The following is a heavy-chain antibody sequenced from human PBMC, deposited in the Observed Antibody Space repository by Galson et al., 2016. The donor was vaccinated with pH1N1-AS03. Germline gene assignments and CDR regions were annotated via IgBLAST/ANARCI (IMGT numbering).Heavy chain of an antibody. CDR3: ARGVVDCSGPACSGTLRFDP. Sequence: SVKVSCKASGYTFTTYDINWVRQAPGQGLEWMGWMNPDSGNTGYAPSFQGRVTITRDTSISTAYMEPSSLRSEDTAVYYCARGVVDCSGPACSGTLRFDPWGQGTLVTVSS. V-gene: IGHV1-8*03. CDR1: GYTFTTYD. CDR2: MNPDSGNT. D-gene: IGHD2-15*01. J-gene: IGHJ5*02.